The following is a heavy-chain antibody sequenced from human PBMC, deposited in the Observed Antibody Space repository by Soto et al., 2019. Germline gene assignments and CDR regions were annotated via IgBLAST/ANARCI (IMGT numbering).Heavy chain of an antibody. Sequence: QVQLVESGGGVVQPGNSLRLSCAGSGFPFSAEAMHWVRQAPGKGLEWVAAISYDGNNKNHADSVKGRFTVSRDNSKNTLYLHIYSLKPADTAVYYCARDYSSGWCLDYWGQGSLVTVSS. CDR2: ISYDGNNK. D-gene: IGHD6-13*01. CDR1: GFPFSAEA. V-gene: IGHV3-30-3*01. CDR3: ARDYSSGWCLDY. J-gene: IGHJ4*02.